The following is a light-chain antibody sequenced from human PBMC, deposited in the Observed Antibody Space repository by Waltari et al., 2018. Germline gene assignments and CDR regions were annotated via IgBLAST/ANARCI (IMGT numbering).Light chain of an antibody. Sequence: PGDRATLSCRASQSVTSIAFTWYQQRPGQAPRLLIYGTSSRATDIPDRFSGSGSGTDFTLTISRLEPEDFAVYFCQHYDGSVVTFGGGTKVEI. V-gene: IGKV3-20*01. CDR2: GTS. CDR3: QHYDGSVVT. CDR1: QSVTSIA. J-gene: IGKJ4*01.